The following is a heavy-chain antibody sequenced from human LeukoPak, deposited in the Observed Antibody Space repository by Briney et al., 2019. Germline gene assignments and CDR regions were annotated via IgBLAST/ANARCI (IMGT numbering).Heavy chain of an antibody. CDR2: IYYSGST. CDR1: GGSISSSSNY. D-gene: IGHD6-13*01. V-gene: IGHV4-39*07. Sequence: SETLSLTCTVSGGSISSSSNYWGWIRQPPGKGMEWIGSIYYSGSTYYNPSLKSRVTISVDTSKNQFFLKLSSVTAADTAVYYCARGQAAARTFDYWGQGTLVTVSS. CDR3: ARGQAAARTFDY. J-gene: IGHJ4*02.